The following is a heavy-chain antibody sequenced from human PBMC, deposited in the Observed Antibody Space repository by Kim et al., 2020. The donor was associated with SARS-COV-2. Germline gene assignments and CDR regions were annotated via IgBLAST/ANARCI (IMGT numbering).Heavy chain of an antibody. D-gene: IGHD6-19*01. J-gene: IGHJ4*02. V-gene: IGHV1-2*02. CDR3: ARFGPVAGPTFIDY. Sequence: AQKFQGRVTMTRDTSISTAYMELSRLRSDDTAVYYCARFGPVAGPTFIDYWGQGTLVTVSS.